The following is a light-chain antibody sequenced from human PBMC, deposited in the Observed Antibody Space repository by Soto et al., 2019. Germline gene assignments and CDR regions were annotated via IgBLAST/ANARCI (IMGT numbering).Light chain of an antibody. V-gene: IGKV3-20*01. CDR2: GAS. Sequence: ELLMTQSPSALSVSPWERATLSCRASQSVTGSFLAWYQQKPGQAPRLLIYGASNRATGIPDRFSGSGSGTDFTLTISRLEPEDFAVYYCQQYGSSGTFGQGTKVDIK. J-gene: IGKJ1*01. CDR1: QSVTGSF. CDR3: QQYGSSGT.